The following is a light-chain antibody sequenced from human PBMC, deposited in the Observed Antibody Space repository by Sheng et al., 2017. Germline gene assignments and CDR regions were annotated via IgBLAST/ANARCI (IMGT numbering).Light chain of an antibody. J-gene: IGKJ1*01. CDR2: KAS. Sequence: IQMTQSPSSLSAYVGDRVTITCRASQNINSWLAWYQQKPGKAPKLLIYKASSLESGVPSRFSGSGSGTEFTLTISSLQPDDFATYYCQQYNSYAGTFGQGTKVEVK. CDR3: QQYNSYAGT. CDR1: QNINSW. V-gene: IGKV1-5*03.